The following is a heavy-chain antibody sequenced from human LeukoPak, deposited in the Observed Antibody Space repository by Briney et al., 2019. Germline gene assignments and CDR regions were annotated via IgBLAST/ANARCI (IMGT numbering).Heavy chain of an antibody. CDR3: VTVGALYPEY. Sequence: GGSLRLSCAASGFTFRNAWMSWVRQAPGKGLEWVGRIKSESDGGTADYAAPVKGRFTISRDDSKNTLYLQMNSLQTEDTAVYYCVTVGALYPEYWGQGSLVTVSS. V-gene: IGHV3-15*01. J-gene: IGHJ4*02. CDR2: IKSESDGGTA. D-gene: IGHD1-14*01. CDR1: GFTFRNAW.